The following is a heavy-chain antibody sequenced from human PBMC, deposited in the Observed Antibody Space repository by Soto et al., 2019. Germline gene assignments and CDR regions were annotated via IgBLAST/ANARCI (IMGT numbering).Heavy chain of an antibody. V-gene: IGHV3-64D*06. J-gene: IGHJ4*02. CDR1: GFAFRRYA. CDR3: VKSGYYDSSGHN. D-gene: IGHD3-22*01. Sequence: GSQTLSGSASGFAFRRYAMHLVRQAPGKGLEYVSAISSNGGSTYYADSVKGRFTISRDNSKNTLYLQMSSLGAEDTAVYYCVKSGYYDSSGHNWGQGTLVTVSS. CDR2: ISSNGGST.